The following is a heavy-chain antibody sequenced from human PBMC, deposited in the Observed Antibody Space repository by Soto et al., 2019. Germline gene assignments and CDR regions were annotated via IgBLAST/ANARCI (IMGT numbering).Heavy chain of an antibody. J-gene: IGHJ5*02. D-gene: IGHD2-15*01. CDR2: ISPGSRYP. CDR1: GFTFSDYY. Sequence: GSLRLSCASSGFTFSDYYMSWIRQAPGKGLEWLSYISPGSRYPAYADSVKGRFTISRDNARRSLSLQMNSLTVDDTAIYYCVRGGGGGLFDPWGQGSMVTVSS. CDR3: VRGGGGGLFDP. V-gene: IGHV3-11*06.